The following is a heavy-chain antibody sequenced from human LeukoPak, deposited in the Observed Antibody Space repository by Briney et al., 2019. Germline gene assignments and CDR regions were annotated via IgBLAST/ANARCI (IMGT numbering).Heavy chain of an antibody. V-gene: IGHV3-15*07. CDR3: ATDFYDST. J-gene: IGHJ5*02. CDR1: GFTFTNAW. D-gene: IGHD3-22*01. Sequence: GGSLRLSCATSGFTFTNAWMNWVRQAPGKGLEWVGRIRSNSDGGTIDYAAPVKGGFTLSRDDSKNTLYLQMNSLQTEDTAVYYCATDFYDSTWGQGTLVTVSS. CDR2: IRSNSDGGTI.